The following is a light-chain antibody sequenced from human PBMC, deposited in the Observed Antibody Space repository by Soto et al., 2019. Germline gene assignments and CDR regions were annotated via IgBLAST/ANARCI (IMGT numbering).Light chain of an antibody. V-gene: IGKV3-15*01. J-gene: IGKJ2*01. CDR2: GAS. CDR3: QERSKWPLYT. Sequence: EIVMTQSPTTLSVSPGERATLSCRASQSVGSKLIWYQHKPGQAPRLLIYGASARATGITARFSGSGSGTEFTLTISSVQSEDSATYYCQERSKWPLYTFGQGTKLEIK. CDR1: QSVGSK.